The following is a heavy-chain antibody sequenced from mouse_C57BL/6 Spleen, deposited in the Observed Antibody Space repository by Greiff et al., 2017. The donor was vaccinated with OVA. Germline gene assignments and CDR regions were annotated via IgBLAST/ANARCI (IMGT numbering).Heavy chain of an antibody. CDR2: ISDGGSYT. CDR3: ARRREGYFDV. Sequence: EVMLVESGGGLVKPGGSLKLSCAASGFTFSSYAMSWVRQTPEKRLEWVATISDGGSYTYYPDNVKGRFTISRDNAKNNLYLQMSHLKSEDTAMYYCARRREGYFDVWGTGTTVTVSS. V-gene: IGHV5-4*03. J-gene: IGHJ1*03. CDR1: GFTFSSYA.